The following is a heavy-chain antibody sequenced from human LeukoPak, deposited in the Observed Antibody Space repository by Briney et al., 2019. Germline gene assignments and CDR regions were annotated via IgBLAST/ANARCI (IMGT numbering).Heavy chain of an antibody. CDR1: GFTVSSNY. CDR2: IYSGGSA. V-gene: IGHV3-66*01. CDR3: ALVGAREWYFDY. Sequence: TGGSLRLSCAASGFTVSSNYMSWVRQAPGKGLEWVSVIYSGGSAYYADSVKGRFTISRDNSKNTLYLQMNSLRAEDTAVYYCALVGAREWYFDYWGQGTLVTVSS. J-gene: IGHJ4*02. D-gene: IGHD1-26*01.